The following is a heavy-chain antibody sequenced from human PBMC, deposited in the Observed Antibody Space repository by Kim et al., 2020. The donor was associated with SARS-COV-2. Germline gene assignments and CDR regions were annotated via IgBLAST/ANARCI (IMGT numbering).Heavy chain of an antibody. Sequence: GGSLRLSCAASGFTFSSYAMSWVRQAPGKGLEWVSAISGSGGSTYYADSVKGRFTISRDNSKNTLYLQMNSLRAEDTAVYYCAKVGGGITRRRGDAFDIWGQGTMVTVSS. D-gene: IGHD3-10*01. CDR2: ISGSGGST. V-gene: IGHV3-23*01. J-gene: IGHJ3*02. CDR1: GFTFSSYA. CDR3: AKVGGGITRRRGDAFDI.